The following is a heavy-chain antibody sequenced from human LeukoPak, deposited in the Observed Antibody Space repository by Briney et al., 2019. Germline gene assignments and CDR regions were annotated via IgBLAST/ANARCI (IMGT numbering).Heavy chain of an antibody. J-gene: IGHJ4*02. CDR2: ISGSGGST. V-gene: IGHV3-23*01. Sequence: PGGSLRLSCAASGFTFTSYWMHWVRQAPGKGLEWVSAISGSGGSTYYADSVKGRFTISRDNSKNTLYLQMNSLRAEDTAVYYCAKGSVTVTTPFDYWGQGTLVTVSS. CDR3: AKGSVTVTTPFDY. CDR1: GFTFTSYW. D-gene: IGHD4-17*01.